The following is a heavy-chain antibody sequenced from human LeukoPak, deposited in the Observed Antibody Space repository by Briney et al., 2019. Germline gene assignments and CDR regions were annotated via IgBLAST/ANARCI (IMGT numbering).Heavy chain of an antibody. CDR2: IWSDGSNK. D-gene: IGHD5-18*01. J-gene: IGHJ4*02. CDR1: GFTFSSYV. CDR3: ARDPGYSYGNPVDY. V-gene: IGHV3-33*01. Sequence: GGSLRLSCAASGFTFSSYVMHWVRQAPGKGLEWVALIWSDGSNKYYADSVKSRFTISRDNSENTLYLQMNSLRAEDTAVYYCARDPGYSYGNPVDYWGQGTLVTVSS.